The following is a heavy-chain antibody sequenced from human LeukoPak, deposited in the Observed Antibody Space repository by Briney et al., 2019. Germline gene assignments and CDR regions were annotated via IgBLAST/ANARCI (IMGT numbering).Heavy chain of an antibody. D-gene: IGHD6-13*01. Sequence: ASVKVSCKASGYTFTGYYMHRVRQAPGQGLEWMGWINPNSGGTNYAQKFQGRVTMTRDTSTSTVYMELSSLRSEDTAVYYCARGGSIAAAGTGFDYWGQGTLVTVSS. CDR1: GYTFTGYY. J-gene: IGHJ4*02. V-gene: IGHV1-2*02. CDR2: INPNSGGT. CDR3: ARGGSIAAAGTGFDY.